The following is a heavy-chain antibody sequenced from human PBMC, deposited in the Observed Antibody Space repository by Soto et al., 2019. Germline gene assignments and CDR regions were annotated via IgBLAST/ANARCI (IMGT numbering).Heavy chain of an antibody. V-gene: IGHV1-8*01. CDR1: GYTFTSYD. D-gene: IGHD3-16*01. CDR2: MNPNSNNT. J-gene: IGHJ4*02. Sequence: QVQLVQSGAEVKKPGASVKVSCKASGYTFTSYDINWVRQATGQGLEWMGWMNPNSNNTGYAQKFKGRPTMTRDTSISTPYMGLSSLRSEDTALYYCARERGGGFFDYWGQGTLVTVSS. CDR3: ARERGGGFFDY.